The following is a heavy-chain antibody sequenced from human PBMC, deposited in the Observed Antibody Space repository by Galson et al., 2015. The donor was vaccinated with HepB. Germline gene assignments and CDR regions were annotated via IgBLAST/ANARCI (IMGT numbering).Heavy chain of an antibody. D-gene: IGHD2-2*01. CDR2: INSDGSST. J-gene: IGHJ3*02. CDR3: ATLHCSSTSNDAFDI. V-gene: IGHV3-74*01. CDR1: GFTFSSYW. Sequence: SLRLSCAASGFTFSSYWMHWVRQAPGKGLVWVSRINSDGSSTSYADSVKGRFTISRDNAKNTLYLQMNSLRAEDTAVYYCATLHCSSTSNDAFDIWGQGTMVTVSS.